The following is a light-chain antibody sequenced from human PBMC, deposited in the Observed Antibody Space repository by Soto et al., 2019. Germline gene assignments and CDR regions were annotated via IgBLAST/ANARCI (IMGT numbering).Light chain of an antibody. CDR1: QSVSSN. Sequence: EVVMTHSPATLSVSRLGGGTLXETASQSVSSNLAWYQQKPGQAPRLLIYGASTRAAGIPARFSGSGSGTDFTLTITSLQSEDFGVYYCHQHNNWWTFGQGTKVDIK. CDR2: GAS. CDR3: HQHNNWWT. J-gene: IGKJ1*01. V-gene: IGKV3-15*01.